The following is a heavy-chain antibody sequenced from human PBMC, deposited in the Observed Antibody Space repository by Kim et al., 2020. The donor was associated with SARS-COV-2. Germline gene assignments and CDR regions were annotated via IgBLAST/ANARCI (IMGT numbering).Heavy chain of an antibody. D-gene: IGHD3-22*01. J-gene: IGHJ6*02. CDR3: ARSPYYYDSSGYYYSYYYYGMDV. Sequence: SETLSLTCTVSGGSISSYYWSWIRQPAGKGLEWIGRIYTSGSTNYNPSLKSRVTMSVDTSKNQFSLKLSSVTAADTAVYYCARSPYYYDSSGYYYSYYYYGMDVWGQGTTVTVSS. CDR1: GGSISSYY. V-gene: IGHV4-4*07. CDR2: IYTSGST.